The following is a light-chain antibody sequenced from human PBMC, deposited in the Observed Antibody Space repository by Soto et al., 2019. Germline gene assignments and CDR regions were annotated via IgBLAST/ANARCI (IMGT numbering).Light chain of an antibody. Sequence: EIVMTQSPATLSVSPGERATLSCRASQRVSSNLAWYQQKPGQAPRLLIYGASTRVTGIPARFSGSGSETEFTLTISSLQSEDFAVYYCQQYNNWPPWTFGQGTKVEIK. CDR3: QQYNNWPPWT. V-gene: IGKV3-15*01. CDR1: QRVSSN. J-gene: IGKJ1*01. CDR2: GAS.